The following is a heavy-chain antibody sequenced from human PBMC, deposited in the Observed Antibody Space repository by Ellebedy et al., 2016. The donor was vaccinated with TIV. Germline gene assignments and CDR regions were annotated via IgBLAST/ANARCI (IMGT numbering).Heavy chain of an antibody. D-gene: IGHD3-10*02. V-gene: IGHV3-23*01. Sequence: PGGSLRLSCAASGFTFSSYAMSWVRQAPGKGLEWVSVVGGSGGSTYYADSVKGRFTISRDNSEYTLYLQMNSLRAEDTAVYYCAKSVRGVNDASDMWGQGTMVTVSS. CDR2: VGGSGGST. CDR1: GFTFSSYA. J-gene: IGHJ3*02. CDR3: AKSVRGVNDASDM.